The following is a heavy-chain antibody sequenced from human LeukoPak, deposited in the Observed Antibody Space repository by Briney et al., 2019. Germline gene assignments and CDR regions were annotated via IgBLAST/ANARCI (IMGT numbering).Heavy chain of an antibody. V-gene: IGHV3-30*03. CDR3: ARDLVTGTGRYFDY. CDR1: GFTFSSYG. CDR2: ISYDGSNK. D-gene: IGHD6-19*01. J-gene: IGHJ4*02. Sequence: GGSLRLSCVASGFTFSSYGMHWVRQAPGKGLEWVAVISYDGSNKYYADSVKGRFTISRDNSKNTLYLQMNSLRAEDTAVYYCARDLVTGTGRYFDYWGQGTLVTVSS.